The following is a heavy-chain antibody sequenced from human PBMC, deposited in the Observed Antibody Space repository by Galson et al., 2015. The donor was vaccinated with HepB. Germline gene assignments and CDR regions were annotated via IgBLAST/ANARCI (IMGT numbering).Heavy chain of an antibody. CDR1: GGSISSGGYY. CDR2: IYYSGST. J-gene: IGHJ6*03. D-gene: IGHD2-2*01. CDR3: ARAGQYCSSTSCYGNYYYYYMDV. V-gene: IGHV4-31*03. Sequence: LSLTCTVSGGSISSGGYYWSWIRQHPGKGLEWIGYIYYSGSTYYNPSLKSRVTISVDTSKNQFSLKLSSVTAADTAVYYCARAGQYCSSTSCYGNYYYYYMDVWGKGTTVTVSS.